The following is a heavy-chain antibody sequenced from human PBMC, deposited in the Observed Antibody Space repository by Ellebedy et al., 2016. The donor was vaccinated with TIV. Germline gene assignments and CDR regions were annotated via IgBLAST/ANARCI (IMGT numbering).Heavy chain of an antibody. J-gene: IGHJ6*02. CDR2: IYSDDTT. D-gene: IGHD3-3*01. V-gene: IGHV3-66*01. CDR3: ASTTIFGILSRPYYYAMDV. Sequence: GESLKISCAASGFTVIGTYMTWVRQAPGKGLEWVSIIYSDDTTYYADSVKGRFTISRDNAKNSLYLQMNSLRAEDTAVYYCASTTIFGILSRPYYYAMDVWGQGTTVTVYS. CDR1: GFTVIGTY.